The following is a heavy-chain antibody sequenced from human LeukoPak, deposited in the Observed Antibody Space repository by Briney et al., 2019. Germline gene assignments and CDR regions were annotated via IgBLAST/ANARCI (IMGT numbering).Heavy chain of an antibody. J-gene: IGHJ3*02. CDR2: INPNSGGT. CDR3: ARADCSSTSCLNAFDI. Sequence: ASVKVSCKASGYTFTGYYMHWVRQAPGQGLEWMGRINPNSGGTNYAQKFQGRVTMTRDTSISTAYMELSRLRSDDTAVYYCARADCSSTSCLNAFDIWDQGTMVTVSS. CDR1: GYTFTGYY. V-gene: IGHV1-2*06. D-gene: IGHD2-2*01.